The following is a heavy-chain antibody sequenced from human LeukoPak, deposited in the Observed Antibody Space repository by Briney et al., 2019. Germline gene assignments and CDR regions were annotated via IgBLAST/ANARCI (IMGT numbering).Heavy chain of an antibody. CDR3: AKDRYGGSDFDY. V-gene: IGHV3-9*01. Sequence: GRSLRLSCAASGFTFDDYAMHWVRQAPGEGLEWVSGFSWNSGSIGYADSVKGRFTISRDNAKNSLYLQMNSLRAEDTALYYCAKDRYGGSDFDYWGQGTLVTVSS. J-gene: IGHJ4*02. CDR2: FSWNSGSI. CDR1: GFTFDDYA. D-gene: IGHD4-23*01.